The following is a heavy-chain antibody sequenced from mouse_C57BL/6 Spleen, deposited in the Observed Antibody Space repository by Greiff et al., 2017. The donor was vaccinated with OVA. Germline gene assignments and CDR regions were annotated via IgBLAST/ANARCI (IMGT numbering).Heavy chain of an antibody. CDR2: IDPENGDT. V-gene: IGHV14-4*01. Sequence: VQLQQSGAELVRPGASVKLSCTASGFNIKDDYMHWVKQRPEQGLEWIGWIDPENGDTEYASKFQGKATITADTSSNTAYLQLSSLTSEDTAVYYCTTCGNDWYFDVWGTGTTVTVSS. J-gene: IGHJ1*03. D-gene: IGHD1-1*02. CDR1: GFNIKDDY. CDR3: TTCGNDWYFDV.